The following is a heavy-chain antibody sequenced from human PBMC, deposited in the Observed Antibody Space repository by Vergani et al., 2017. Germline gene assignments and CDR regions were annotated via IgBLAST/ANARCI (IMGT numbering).Heavy chain of an antibody. CDR3: AKKLFRSSNYDY. CDR2: MNPNSGTT. J-gene: IGHJ4*02. Sequence: QVQLVQSGAEVKKPGASVKVSCRASGYSFSSYDISWVRQATGQGLEWMGWMNPNSGTTGYAQKFQGRVTMTRNTSINTAYMELSRLSFEDAAVYYCAKKLFRSSNYDYWGQGTLVTVSS. D-gene: IGHD2-2*01. V-gene: IGHV1-8*01. CDR1: GYSFSSYD.